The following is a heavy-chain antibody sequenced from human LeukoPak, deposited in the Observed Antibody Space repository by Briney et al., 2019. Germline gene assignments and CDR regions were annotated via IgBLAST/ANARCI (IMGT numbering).Heavy chain of an antibody. CDR1: GFTASSNY. V-gene: IGHV3-53*01. CDR2: IYSGGST. J-gene: IGHJ4*02. Sequence: GGSLRLSCAASGFTASSNYMSWVRQAPGKGLEWVSVIYSGGSTYYADSVKGRFTISRDNSKNTLYLQMNSLRAEDTAVYYCARATYYGSGEGYWGQGTLVTVSS. D-gene: IGHD3-10*01. CDR3: ARATYYGSGEGY.